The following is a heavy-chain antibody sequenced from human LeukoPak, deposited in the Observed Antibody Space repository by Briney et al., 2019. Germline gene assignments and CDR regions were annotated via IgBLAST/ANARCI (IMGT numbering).Heavy chain of an antibody. CDR1: GFTFSSYW. CDR3: ARGYHWFDP. J-gene: IGHJ5*02. D-gene: IGHD1-1*01. Sequence: GGSLRLSCAASGFTFSSYWMNWVRQAPGKGLEWVANIREDGSEKYYVDSLEGRFTISRDNAKNSLYLQMNSLRAGDTAVYYCARGYHWFDPWGQGTLVTVSS. CDR2: IREDGSEK. V-gene: IGHV3-7*01.